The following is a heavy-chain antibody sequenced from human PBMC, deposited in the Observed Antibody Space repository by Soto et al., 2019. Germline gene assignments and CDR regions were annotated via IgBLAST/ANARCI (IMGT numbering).Heavy chain of an antibody. CDR1: GYTFNIYG. Sequence: QVQLVQSGAEVKKPGASVKVSCKASGYTFNIYGITWVRQAPGQGLEWVGWISGYDGKTNYAQKYQDRVTMTTDTYTTTAYMELRGLRSDDTAVYSCARGLPSDYWGQGTLVTVSS. D-gene: IGHD5-12*01. CDR3: ARGLPSDY. V-gene: IGHV1-18*01. J-gene: IGHJ4*02. CDR2: ISGYDGKT.